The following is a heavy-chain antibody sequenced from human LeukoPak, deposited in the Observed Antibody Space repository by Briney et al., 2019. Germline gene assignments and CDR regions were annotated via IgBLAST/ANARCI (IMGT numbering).Heavy chain of an antibody. Sequence: PGGSLRLSCAASGFTFSSYAMSWVRQAPGKGLEWVSAISGSVGSTYYADSVKGRFTISRDNSKNTLYLQMNSLRAEDTAVYYCRGIVVVPAAIPPPDYYYYGMDVWGQGTTVTVSS. D-gene: IGHD2-2*01. V-gene: IGHV3-23*01. J-gene: IGHJ6*02. CDR1: GFTFSSYA. CDR2: ISGSVGST. CDR3: RGIVVVPAAIPPPDYYYYGMDV.